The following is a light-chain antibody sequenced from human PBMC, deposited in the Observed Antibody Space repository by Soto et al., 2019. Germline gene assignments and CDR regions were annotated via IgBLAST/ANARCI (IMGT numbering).Light chain of an antibody. V-gene: IGLV2-14*03. CDR2: YVD. CDR3: SSYTSSSTLDV. CDR1: SRDVGAYDY. J-gene: IGLJ1*01. Sequence: QSVLTQPASVSGSPGQSITISCTGTSRDVGAYDYVSWYLQYPDKAPQLLIYYVDHRPSGVSSRFSGSKSGNTASLTISGLQAEDEGDYYCSSYTSSSTLDVFGTGTKVTVL.